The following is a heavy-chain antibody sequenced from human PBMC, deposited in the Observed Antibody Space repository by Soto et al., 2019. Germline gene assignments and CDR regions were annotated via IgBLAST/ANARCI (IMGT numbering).Heavy chain of an antibody. CDR2: IWYDGSNK. V-gene: IGHV3-33*01. J-gene: IGHJ4*02. Sequence: QVQLVESGGGVVQPGRSLRLSCAASGFTFSSYGMNWVRQAPGKGLEWVAVIWYDGSNKYYADSVKGRFTISRDNYKNTLYLQINSLRAEDTAVYYCARDPFTGYGDYEDFDYCGQGTLVTVSS. CDR3: ARDPFTGYGDYEDFDY. CDR1: GFTFSSYG. D-gene: IGHD4-17*01.